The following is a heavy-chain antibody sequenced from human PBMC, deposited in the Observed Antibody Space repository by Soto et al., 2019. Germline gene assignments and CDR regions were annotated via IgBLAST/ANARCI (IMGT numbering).Heavy chain of an antibody. Sequence: AGGSLRLSCITSGFTFSKFWMSWDRQAPGKGLEWVANIKHDGSQSYYEDSVKGRFTTSRDNAKNSLYLQVNSLRVDDTAVYFCARLLLYSTSGRGWFDPRGQGTLVTVSS. J-gene: IGHJ5*02. V-gene: IGHV3-7*03. D-gene: IGHD2-2*02. CDR2: IKHDGSQS. CDR3: ARLLLYSTSGRGWFDP. CDR1: GFTFSKFW.